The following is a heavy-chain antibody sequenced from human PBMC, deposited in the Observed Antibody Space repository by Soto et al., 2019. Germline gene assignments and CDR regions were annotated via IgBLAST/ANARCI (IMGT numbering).Heavy chain of an antibody. J-gene: IGHJ4*02. CDR3: AHRRVDPAHIDY. Sequence: QITLKESGPTLVKPTQTLTLTCTFSGFSLSTSGVGVGWIRQPPGKALEWLALIYWDDDKRYSPSLKSRLTITQHTSKNQVALTMTNMDPVDTATYYCAHRRVDPAHIDYWGQGTLVTVAS. D-gene: IGHD5-18*01. CDR1: GFSLSTSGVG. V-gene: IGHV2-5*02. CDR2: IYWDDDK.